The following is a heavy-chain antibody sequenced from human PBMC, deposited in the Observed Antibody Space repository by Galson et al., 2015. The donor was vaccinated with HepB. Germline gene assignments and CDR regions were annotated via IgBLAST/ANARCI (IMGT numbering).Heavy chain of an antibody. CDR2: IYPGDSDT. Sequence: QSGAEGKKPGESLKISCKGSGYSFTSYWIGWVRQMPGKGLEWMGIIYPGDSDTRYSPPFQGQVTISADKSISTAYLQWSSLKASDTAMYYCARLTSTGYSRGWFDPWGQGTLVTVSS. V-gene: IGHV5-51*03. CDR1: GYSFTSYW. J-gene: IGHJ5*02. D-gene: IGHD2-15*01. CDR3: ARLTSTGYSRGWFDP.